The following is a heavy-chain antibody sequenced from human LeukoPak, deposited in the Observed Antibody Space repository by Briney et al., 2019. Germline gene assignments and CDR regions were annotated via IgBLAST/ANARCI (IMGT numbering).Heavy chain of an antibody. CDR1: GYTFTSYG. Sequence: ASVKVSCKASGYTFTSYGISWVRQAPGQGLEWMGWISAYNGNTNYAQKLQGRVTMTTDTSTSTAYMELRSLRSDDTAVYYCARDQTITIFGVVITGSSYGMDVWGQGTTVTVSS. CDR2: ISAYNGNT. CDR3: ARDQTITIFGVVITGSSYGMDV. J-gene: IGHJ6*02. D-gene: IGHD3-3*01. V-gene: IGHV1-18*01.